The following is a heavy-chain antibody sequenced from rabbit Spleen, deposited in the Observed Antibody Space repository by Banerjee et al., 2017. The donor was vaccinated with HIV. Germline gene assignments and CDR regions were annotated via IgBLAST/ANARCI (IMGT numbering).Heavy chain of an antibody. CDR3: ARDAGSYDYIDGYFNL. V-gene: IGHV1S45*01. CDR1: GFRFSFNNDYV. Sequence: QEQLVESGGGLVRPGASLTLTCKASGFRFSFNNDYVMCWIRQAPGKGLEWIACINSYTAKSVYATWAKGPFTISKTSSTTVTLQMTSLTAADTATYFCARDAGSYDYIDGYFNLWGQGTLVTVS. J-gene: IGHJ4*01. D-gene: IGHD8-1*01. CDR2: INSYTAKS.